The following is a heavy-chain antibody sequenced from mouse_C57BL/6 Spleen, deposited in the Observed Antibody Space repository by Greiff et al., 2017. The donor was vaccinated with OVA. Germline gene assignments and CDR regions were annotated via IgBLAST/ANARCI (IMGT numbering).Heavy chain of an antibody. J-gene: IGHJ4*01. CDR1: GYTFTDYY. CDR3: ARVYYGNYFYAMDY. D-gene: IGHD2-1*01. V-gene: IGHV1-26*01. Sequence: EVKLQQSGPELVKPGASVKISCKASGYTFTDYYMNWVKQSHGKSLEWIGDINPNNGGTSYNQKFKGKATLTVDKSSSTAYMELRSLTSEDSAVYYCARVYYGNYFYAMDYWGQGTSVTVSS. CDR2: INPNNGGT.